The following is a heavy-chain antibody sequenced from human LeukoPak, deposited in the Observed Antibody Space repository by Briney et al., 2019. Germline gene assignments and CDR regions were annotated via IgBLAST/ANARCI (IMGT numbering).Heavy chain of an antibody. J-gene: IGHJ4*02. CDR1: GGSTINYF. CDR3: ARAEGSGSGAYTLDY. CDR2: IYSSGTT. Sequence: SETQSLTCTVSGGSTINYFRSWIRQPAGKGLEWIGHIYSSGTTHYNPSLNNRVTISLDTSKSQFSLHLNSVTAADTAVYYCARAEGSGSGAYTLDYWGQGILVTASS. V-gene: IGHV4-4*07. D-gene: IGHD3-10*01.